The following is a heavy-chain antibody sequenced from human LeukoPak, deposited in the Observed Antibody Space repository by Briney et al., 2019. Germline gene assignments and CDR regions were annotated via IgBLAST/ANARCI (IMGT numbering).Heavy chain of an antibody. Sequence: GGSLRLSCAASGFTFSSYAMSWVRQAPGKGLEWVSAISGSGGSTYYADSVKGRFTISRDNSKNTLYLQMNSLRADDTAVYYCARAGIAAAGMNDYWGQGTLVTVSS. V-gene: IGHV3-23*01. CDR3: ARAGIAAAGMNDY. CDR1: GFTFSSYA. D-gene: IGHD6-13*01. CDR2: ISGSGGST. J-gene: IGHJ4*02.